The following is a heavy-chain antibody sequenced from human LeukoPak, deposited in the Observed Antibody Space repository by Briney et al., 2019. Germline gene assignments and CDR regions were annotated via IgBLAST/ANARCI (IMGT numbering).Heavy chain of an antibody. CDR2: LYYDGSNK. D-gene: IGHD2-21*02. J-gene: IGHJ4*02. CDR1: GFTFSRHG. CDR3: AKDCGGDCYSHS. V-gene: IGHV3-30*02. Sequence: PGGSLRLSCAASGFTFSRHGMHWVRQAPGKGLDWVASLYYDGSNKNYADSVKGRFIISRDNSKNMLYLQMNSLRAEDTAIYYCAKDCGGDCYSHSWGQGTLVTVSS.